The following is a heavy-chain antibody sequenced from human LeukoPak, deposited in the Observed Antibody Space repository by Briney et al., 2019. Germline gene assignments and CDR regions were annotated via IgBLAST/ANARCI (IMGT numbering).Heavy chain of an antibody. D-gene: IGHD3-22*01. Sequence: GGSLRLSCAASGFTFSSYATSWVRQAPGKGLEWVSAISGSGGSTYYADSVKGRFTISRDNAKNSLYLQMNRLRAEDTALYYCASTYDRSGYPDAFDIWGQGTMVTVSS. CDR3: ASTYDRSGYPDAFDI. CDR2: ISGSGGST. CDR1: GFTFSSYA. J-gene: IGHJ3*02. V-gene: IGHV3-23*01.